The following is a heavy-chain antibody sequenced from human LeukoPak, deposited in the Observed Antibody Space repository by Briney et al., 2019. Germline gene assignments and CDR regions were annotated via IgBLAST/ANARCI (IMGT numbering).Heavy chain of an antibody. CDR3: AKELSLVAAAGQTDY. CDR2: ISSSGSTI. V-gene: IGHV3-48*03. J-gene: IGHJ4*02. D-gene: IGHD6-13*01. CDR1: GFTFSSYE. Sequence: PGGSLRLSCAASGFTFSSYEMNWVRQAPGKGLEWVSYISSSGSTIYYADSVKGRFTISRDNAKNTLYLQMNSLRAEDTAVYYCAKELSLVAAAGQTDYWGQGTLVTVSS.